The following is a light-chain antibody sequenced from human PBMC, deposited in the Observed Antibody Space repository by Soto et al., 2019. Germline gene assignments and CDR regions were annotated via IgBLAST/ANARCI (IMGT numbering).Light chain of an antibody. J-gene: IGKJ4*01. Sequence: DIQMTQSLSSLSASVGDRVTITCRAGQSILNYLSWYQLKPGKAPRLLMYGAASLQSGVPSRFSGSGSGTDFTLTISGLLPEDFATYYCQQNYRTPPTFGGGTKVDIK. V-gene: IGKV1-39*01. CDR3: QQNYRTPPT. CDR1: QSILNY. CDR2: GAA.